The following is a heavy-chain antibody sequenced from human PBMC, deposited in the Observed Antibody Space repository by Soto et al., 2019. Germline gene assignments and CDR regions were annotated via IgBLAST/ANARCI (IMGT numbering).Heavy chain of an antibody. CDR3: ARATAPDVYSSGWYYFDY. J-gene: IGHJ4*02. CDR2: IKQDGSEK. Sequence: PGGSLRLSCAASGFTFSSYWMSWVRQAPGKGLEWVANIKQDGSEKYYVDSVKGRFTISRDNAKNSLYLQMNSLRAEDTAVYYCARATAPDVYSSGWYYFDYWGQGTLVTVSS. V-gene: IGHV3-7*01. CDR1: GFTFSSYW. D-gene: IGHD6-13*01.